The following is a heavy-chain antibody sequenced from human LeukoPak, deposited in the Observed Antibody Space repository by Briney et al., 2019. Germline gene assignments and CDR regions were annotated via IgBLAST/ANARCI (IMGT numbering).Heavy chain of an antibody. J-gene: IGHJ5*02. CDR1: GYTFTSYG. CDR2: ISAYNGNT. Sequence: GASVKVSCKASGYTFTSYGISWVRQAPGQGLEWMGWISAYNGNTNYAQKLQGRVTITADKSTSTAYMELSSLRSEDTAVYYCARVCRSSSCGWFDPWGQGTLVTVSS. V-gene: IGHV1-18*01. CDR3: ARVCRSSSCGWFDP. D-gene: IGHD6-13*01.